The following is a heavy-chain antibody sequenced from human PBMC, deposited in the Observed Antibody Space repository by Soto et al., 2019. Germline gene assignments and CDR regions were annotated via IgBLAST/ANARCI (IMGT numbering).Heavy chain of an antibody. CDR3: ARDTRGGYCSGGSCPLEENWFDP. D-gene: IGHD2-15*01. V-gene: IGHV1-2*04. J-gene: IGHJ5*02. CDR1: GYTFTGYY. Sequence: ASVKVSCKASGYTFTGYYMHWVRQAPGQGLEWMGWINPNSGGTNYAQKFQGWVTMTRDTSISTAYMELSRLRSDDTAVYYCARDTRGGYCSGGSCPLEENWFDPWGQGTLVTVSS. CDR2: INPNSGGT.